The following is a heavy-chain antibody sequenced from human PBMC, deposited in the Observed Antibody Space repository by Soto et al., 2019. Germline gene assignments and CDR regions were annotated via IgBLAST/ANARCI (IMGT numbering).Heavy chain of an antibody. CDR2: IRSKAKSYAT. V-gene: IGHV3-73*01. J-gene: IGHJ1*01. CDR3: ARGPYDSSAWYAQH. Sequence: EVQLVESGGGLVQPGGSLKLSCAASGFTFSGSAMHWVRQASGKGLEWVGRIRSKAKSYATAYAASVKGRFTISRDEAKNTAYLQMNSLKTEDTAVYYCARGPYDSSAWYAQHWGQGTLVTVSS. D-gene: IGHD6-19*01. CDR1: GFTFSGSA.